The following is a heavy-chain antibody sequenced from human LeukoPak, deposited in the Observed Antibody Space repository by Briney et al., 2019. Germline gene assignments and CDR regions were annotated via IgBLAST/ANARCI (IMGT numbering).Heavy chain of an antibody. J-gene: IGHJ5*02. CDR2: IYYSGST. Sequence: PSETLSLTCTVSGGSISSSYYYWGWIRQPPGKGLEWIGSIYYSGSTYYNPSLKSRVTISVDTSKNQFSLKLSSVTAADTAVYYCARGRTGFDPWGQGTLVTVSS. CDR1: GGSISSSYYY. V-gene: IGHV4-39*01. CDR3: ARGRTGFDP. D-gene: IGHD1-14*01.